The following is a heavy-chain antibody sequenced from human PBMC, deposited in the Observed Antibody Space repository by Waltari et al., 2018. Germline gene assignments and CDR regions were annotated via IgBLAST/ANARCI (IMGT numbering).Heavy chain of an antibody. CDR1: GGSISSYY. CDR2: IYYSGST. CDR3: ARGVGGDFWSGYYRFDY. J-gene: IGHJ4*02. V-gene: IGHV4-59*01. D-gene: IGHD3-3*01. Sequence: QVQLQESGPGLVKPSETLSLTCTVSGGSISSYYWSWIRQPPGKGLEWIGYIYYSGSTNYNPPLKSRVTISVDTSKNQFSLKLSSVTAADTAVYYCARGVGGDFWSGYYRFDYWGQGTLVTVSS.